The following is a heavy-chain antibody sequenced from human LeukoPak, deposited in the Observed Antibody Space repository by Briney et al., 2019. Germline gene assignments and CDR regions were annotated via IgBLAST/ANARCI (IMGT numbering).Heavy chain of an antibody. CDR2: IYHSGST. J-gene: IGHJ4*02. V-gene: IGHV4-38-2*02. D-gene: IGHD3-10*01. Sequence: SETLSLTCTVSGYSISSGYYWGWIRQPPGKGLEWIGSIYHSGSTYYNPSLKSRVTISVDTSKNQFSLKLSSVTAADTAVYYCARDHYGGGPVSGYWGQGTLVTVSS. CDR3: ARDHYGGGPVSGY. CDR1: GYSISSGYY.